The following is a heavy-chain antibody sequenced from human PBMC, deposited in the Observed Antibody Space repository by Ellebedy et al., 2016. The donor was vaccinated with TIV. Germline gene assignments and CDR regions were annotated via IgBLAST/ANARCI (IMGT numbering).Heavy chain of an antibody. CDR3: ARPMFYYHYYMDV. D-gene: IGHD3-10*02. CDR1: GFVFKSYS. J-gene: IGHJ6*03. CDR2: ISDRNSKR. V-gene: IGHV3-21*01. Sequence: GGSLRLSXAAPGFVFKSYSMNWVRQAPGKGLEWVASISDRNSKRFYSDSVKGRFIISRDDATSSLFLEMNTLRVEDTAVYYCARPMFYYHYYMDVWGKGTTVIV.